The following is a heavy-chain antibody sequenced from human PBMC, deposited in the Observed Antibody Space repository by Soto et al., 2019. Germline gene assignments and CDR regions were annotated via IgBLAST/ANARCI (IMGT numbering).Heavy chain of an antibody. CDR1: GGSISSSNYY. Sequence: SETLSLTCTVSGGSISSSNYYWGWIRQPPGKGLEWIGSIYYSGSTYYNPSLKRRVTISVDTSKNQFSLILSSVTAEDTAVYYCAKVYGAYFDYWGQGTLVTVSS. CDR2: IYYSGST. D-gene: IGHD4-17*01. CDR3: AKVYGAYFDY. V-gene: IGHV4-39*07. J-gene: IGHJ4*02.